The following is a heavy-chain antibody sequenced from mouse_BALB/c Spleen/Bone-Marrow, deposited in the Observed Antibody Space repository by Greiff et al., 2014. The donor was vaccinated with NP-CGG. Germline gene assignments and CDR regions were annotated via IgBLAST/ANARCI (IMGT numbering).Heavy chain of an antibody. Sequence: VQRVESGAELMKPGASVKISCKATGYTFSSYWIEWVKQRPGHGLEWTGEILPGNGSTNYNEKFKGKATFTAETSSNTAYMQLRSLTSEDSAVYYCARSKVLYAMDYWGQGTSVTASS. D-gene: IGHD2-14*01. V-gene: IGHV1-9*01. J-gene: IGHJ4*01. CDR1: GYTFSSYW. CDR2: ILPGNGST. CDR3: ARSKVLYAMDY.